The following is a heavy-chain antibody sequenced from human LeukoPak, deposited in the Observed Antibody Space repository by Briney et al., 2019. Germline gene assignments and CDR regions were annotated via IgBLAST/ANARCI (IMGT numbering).Heavy chain of an antibody. J-gene: IGHJ6*02. V-gene: IGHV3-48*02. CDR2: ISSSSSTI. Sequence: GGSLRLSCAASGFTFSSYSMNWVRQAPGKGLEWVSYISSSSSTIYYADSVKGRFTISRDNAKNSLYLQMNSLRDEDTAVYYCASEYCSGGSCAIYYYYGMDVWGQGTTVTVSS. CDR3: ASEYCSGGSCAIYYYYGMDV. CDR1: GFTFSSYS. D-gene: IGHD2-15*01.